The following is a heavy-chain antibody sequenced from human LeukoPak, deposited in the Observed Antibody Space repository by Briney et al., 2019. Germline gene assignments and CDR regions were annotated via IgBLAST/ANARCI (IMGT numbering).Heavy chain of an antibody. D-gene: IGHD5/OR15-5a*01. Sequence: GGSLRLSCAASGFTFSRAWINWVRQAPGKGLEWVSAISGSGGSTYYADSVKGRFTISRDNSENTLCLQMKSLRHEDTAVYYCARDWSAAVYAPFDYWGQGTLVTVSS. CDR2: ISGSGGST. CDR1: GFTFSRAW. J-gene: IGHJ4*02. CDR3: ARDWSAAVYAPFDY. V-gene: IGHV3-23*01.